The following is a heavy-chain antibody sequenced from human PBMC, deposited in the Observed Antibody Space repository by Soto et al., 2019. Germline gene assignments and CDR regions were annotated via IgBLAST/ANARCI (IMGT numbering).Heavy chain of an antibody. J-gene: IGHJ6*02. V-gene: IGHV1-3*01. CDR2: INAGNGNT. Sequence: ASVKVSCKASGYTFTSYAMHWVRQAPGQRLEWMGWINAGNGNTKYSQKFQGRVTITRDTSASTAYMELSSLRSEDTAVYYRAKPGYCSGGSCYLVGMDVWGQGTTVTV. CDR1: GYTFTSYA. CDR3: AKPGYCSGGSCYLVGMDV. D-gene: IGHD2-15*01.